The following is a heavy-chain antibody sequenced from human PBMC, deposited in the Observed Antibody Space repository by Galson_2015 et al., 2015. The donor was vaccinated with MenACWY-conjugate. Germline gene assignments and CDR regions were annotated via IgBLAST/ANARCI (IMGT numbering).Heavy chain of an antibody. V-gene: IGHV3-30*18. CDR1: GFTFSSYG. CDR2: ISYDGSNK. D-gene: IGHD2-8*02. CDR3: AKDRRGPMTYWYIDY. Sequence: SLRLSCAASGFTFSSYGMHWVRQAPGKGLEWVAVISYDGSNKYYADSVKGRFTISRDNSKNTLYLQMNSLRAEDTAAYYCAKDRRGPMTYWYIDYWGQGTLVTVSS. J-gene: IGHJ4*02.